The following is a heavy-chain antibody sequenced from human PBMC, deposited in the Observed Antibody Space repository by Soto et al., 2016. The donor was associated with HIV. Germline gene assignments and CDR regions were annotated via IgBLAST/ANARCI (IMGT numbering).Heavy chain of an antibody. D-gene: IGHD3-22*01. CDR2: INYRGDV. V-gene: IGHV4-34*02. CDR3: ARHVMIVTPYFDS. J-gene: IGHJ4*02. CDR1: GGSFNNHY. Sequence: QVRLQQWGTRLSKPSETLSLTCAVYGGSFNNHYWSWIRQAPGKGLEWIGEINYRGDVDYNLSLKSRLNFSIDTSKNQFSLRLKNVTAADTAIYYCARHVMIVTPYFDSWGQGTDYRLF.